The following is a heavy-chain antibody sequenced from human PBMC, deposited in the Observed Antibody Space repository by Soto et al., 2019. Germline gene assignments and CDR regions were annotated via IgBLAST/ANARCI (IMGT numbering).Heavy chain of an antibody. CDR3: ATRDYYDSSGSTFDY. CDR1: GYTLTELS. Sequence: VASVKVSCKVSGYTLTELSMHWVRQAPGKGLEWMGGFDPEDGETIYAQKFQGRVTMTEDTSTDTAYMELSSLRSEDTAVYYCATRDYYDSSGSTFDYWGQGTLVTVSS. V-gene: IGHV1-24*01. D-gene: IGHD3-22*01. J-gene: IGHJ4*02. CDR2: FDPEDGET.